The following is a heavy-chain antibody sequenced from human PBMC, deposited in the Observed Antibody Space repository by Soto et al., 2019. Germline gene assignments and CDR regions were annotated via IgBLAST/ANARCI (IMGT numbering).Heavy chain of an antibody. J-gene: IGHJ5*02. CDR2: IYYSGST. V-gene: IGHV4-59*01. D-gene: IGHD7-27*01. CDR3: ARDLGGLGIRPDNWFDP. CDR1: VGSISSYY. Sequence: PSETLSLTCTVSVGSISSYYWSWIRQPPGKGLEWIGYIYYSGSTNYNPSLKSRVTISVDTSKNQFSLKLSSVTAADTAVYYCARDLGGLGIRPDNWFDPWGQGTLVTVSS.